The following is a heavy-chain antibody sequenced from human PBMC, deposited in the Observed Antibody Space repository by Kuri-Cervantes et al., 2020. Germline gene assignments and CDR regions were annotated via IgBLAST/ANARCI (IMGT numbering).Heavy chain of an antibody. J-gene: IGHJ4*02. V-gene: IGHV4-34*01. Sequence: SETLSLTCAVYGGSLRGYYWSWIRQSPGKGLEWIGEISHSGKTNYNPSLKSRVSISVDTSKSQFSLKLSSVTAADTAVYYCARADPNDYGGISGFDYWGQGTLVTVSS. CDR2: ISHSGKT. CDR3: ARADPNDYGGISGFDY. CDR1: GGSLRGYY. D-gene: IGHD4-23*01.